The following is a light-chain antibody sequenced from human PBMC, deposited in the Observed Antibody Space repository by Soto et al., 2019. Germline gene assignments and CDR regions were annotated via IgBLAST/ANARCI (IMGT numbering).Light chain of an antibody. CDR3: QQYNGYWT. CDR1: QSISGS. CDR2: EAS. Sequence: DLQMTQSPSTLSASVGDRVTITCRASQSISGSLAWYQQKPGKAPNLLIYEASNLKSGVPSRFSGSGSGTEYTLTISSLQPGDSASYYCQQYNGYWTFGQGTRVEIK. J-gene: IGKJ1*01. V-gene: IGKV1-5*03.